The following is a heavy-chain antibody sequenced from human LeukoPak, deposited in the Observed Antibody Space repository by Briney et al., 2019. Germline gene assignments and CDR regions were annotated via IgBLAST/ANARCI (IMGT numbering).Heavy chain of an antibody. D-gene: IGHD3-22*01. J-gene: IGHJ4*02. V-gene: IGHV3-64*01. Sequence: GGSLRLSCAASGFIFSSYAMHWVRPAPGKGLEYVSAISSNGGSTYYANSVKGRFTISRDNSKNTLHLQMGSLRAEDMAVYYCARDDSSGLRAYYFEYWGQGTLVSVSS. CDR3: ARDDSSGLRAYYFEY. CDR2: ISSNGGST. CDR1: GFIFSSYA.